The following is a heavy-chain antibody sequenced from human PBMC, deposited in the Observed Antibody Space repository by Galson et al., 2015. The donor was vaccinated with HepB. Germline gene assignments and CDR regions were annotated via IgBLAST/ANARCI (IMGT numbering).Heavy chain of an antibody. Sequence: SLRLSCAASGITYDDYAMHWVRQAPGKGLEWVAGISWNSGTKGYADAVNGRFSIAGDNAKNSVFLQMNSLKPEDTALYYCAKDGGAYYDGSGNLDYWGQGTLVAVSS. V-gene: IGHV3-9*01. CDR1: GITYDDYA. CDR2: ISWNSGTK. CDR3: AKDGGAYYDGSGNLDY. J-gene: IGHJ4*02. D-gene: IGHD3-22*01.